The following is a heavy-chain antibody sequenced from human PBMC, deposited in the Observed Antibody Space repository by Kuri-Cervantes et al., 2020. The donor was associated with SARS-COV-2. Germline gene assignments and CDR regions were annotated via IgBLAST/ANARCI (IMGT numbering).Heavy chain of an antibody. V-gene: IGHV3-21*01. Sequence: ETLSLTCAASGFTFTNYWMSWVRQAPGKGLEWVSSISSSSSYIYYADSVKGRFTISRDNAKNSLYLQMNSLRAEDTAVYYCARAGYSSGWYPPNWFDPWGQGTLVTVSS. J-gene: IGHJ5*02. CDR2: ISSSSSYI. CDR1: GFTFTNYW. CDR3: ARAGYSSGWYPPNWFDP. D-gene: IGHD6-19*01.